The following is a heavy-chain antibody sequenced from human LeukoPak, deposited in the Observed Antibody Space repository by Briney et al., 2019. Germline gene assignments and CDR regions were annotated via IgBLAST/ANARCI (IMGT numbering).Heavy chain of an antibody. CDR3: AKYVWGSYPTFEDY. CDR1: GGSISNNNYY. CDR2: ISYSGST. J-gene: IGHJ4*02. V-gene: IGHV4-61*05. Sequence: PSETLSLTCTVSGGSISNNNYYWGWIRQPPGKGLEWIGYISYSGSTNYNPSLKSRVTISVDTSKNQFSLKLSSVTAADTAVYYCAKYVWGSYPTFEDYWGQGTLVTVSS. D-gene: IGHD3-16*02.